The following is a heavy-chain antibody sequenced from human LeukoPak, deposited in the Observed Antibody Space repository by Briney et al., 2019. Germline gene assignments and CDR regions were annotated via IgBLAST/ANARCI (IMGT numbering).Heavy chain of an antibody. Sequence: ASVKVSCKASGYTFTGYGISWVRQAPGQGLEWMGWITAYNGNTNYEQKLQGRVTMTTDTSTSTGYMELSRLRSEDTAVYYCARDPPRTYYYDSSGQRNYYYYMDVWGKGTTVTVSS. CDR2: ITAYNGNT. D-gene: IGHD3-22*01. CDR1: GYTFTGYG. CDR3: ARDPPRTYYYDSSGQRNYYYYMDV. J-gene: IGHJ6*03. V-gene: IGHV1-18*01.